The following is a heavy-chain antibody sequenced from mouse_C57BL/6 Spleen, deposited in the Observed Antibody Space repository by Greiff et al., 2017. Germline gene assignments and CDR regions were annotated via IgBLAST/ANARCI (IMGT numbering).Heavy chain of an antibody. CDR1: GYTFTSYW. D-gene: IGHD2-10*02. CDR2: IDPSDSYT. Sequence: QVQLQQSGAELVMPGASVKLSCKASGYTFTSYWMHWVKQRPGQGLEWIGEIDPSDSYTNYNQKFKGQATLTVDKSSSTAYMQLSSLTSEDSAVYYCARSGYGNYGYFDVWGTGTTVTVSS. V-gene: IGHV1-69*01. CDR3: ARSGYGNYGYFDV. J-gene: IGHJ1*03.